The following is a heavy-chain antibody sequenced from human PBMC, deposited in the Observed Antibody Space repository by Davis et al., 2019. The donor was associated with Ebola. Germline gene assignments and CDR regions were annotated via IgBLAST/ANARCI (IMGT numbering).Heavy chain of an antibody. D-gene: IGHD6-13*01. J-gene: IGHJ4*02. Sequence: GESLKISCEASGFTFDDHTMHWIRQVPGKGLEWVSLITWDGGTTHYEDSFKGRFIISRDNNENALHLQINSRRIEDTALYHCVRGGRTAGTLLDFWGPGTQVTVSA. CDR2: ITWDGGTT. CDR3: VRGGRTAGTLLDF. CDR1: GFTFDDHT. V-gene: IGHV3-43*01.